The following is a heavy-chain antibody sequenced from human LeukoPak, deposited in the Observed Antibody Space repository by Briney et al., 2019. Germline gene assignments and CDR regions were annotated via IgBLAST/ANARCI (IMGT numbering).Heavy chain of an antibody. CDR3: ARGDQYYYDSSVGD. J-gene: IGHJ4*02. Sequence: SVNVSCKASEGTFISYAISWVRQAPGQGLEWMGGIIPIFGTANYAQKFQGRVTITADESTSTAYMELSSLRSEDTAVYYCARGDQYYYDSSVGDWGQGTLVTVSS. CDR1: EGTFISYA. V-gene: IGHV1-69*01. D-gene: IGHD3-22*01. CDR2: IIPIFGTA.